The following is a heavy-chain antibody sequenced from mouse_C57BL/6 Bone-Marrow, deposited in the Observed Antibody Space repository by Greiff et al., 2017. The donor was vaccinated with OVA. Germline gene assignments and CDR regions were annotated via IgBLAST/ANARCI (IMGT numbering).Heavy chain of an antibody. CDR2: IYPGNSDT. V-gene: IGHV1-5*01. Sequence: EVQLVESGTVLARPGASVKMSCKTSGYTFTSYWMHWVKQRPGQGLEWIGAIYPGNSDTSYNQKFKGKAKLTAVTSASTAYMELSSLTNEDSAVYYCTRGEVTTPYYFDYWGQGTTLTVSS. J-gene: IGHJ2*01. CDR3: TRGEVTTPYYFDY. D-gene: IGHD2-3*01. CDR1: GYTFTSYW.